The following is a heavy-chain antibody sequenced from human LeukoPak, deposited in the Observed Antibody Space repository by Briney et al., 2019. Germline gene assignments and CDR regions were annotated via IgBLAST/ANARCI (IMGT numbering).Heavy chain of an antibody. CDR3: ARHRRITMIVPIGPFDI. Sequence: KPSETLSLTCAVSGGSISSSNWWSWVRQPPGKGLEWIGEIYHSGSTNYNPSLKSRVTISVDTSKNQFSLKLSSVTAADTAVYYCARHRRITMIVPIGPFDIWGQGTMVTVSS. CDR2: IYHSGST. V-gene: IGHV4-4*02. CDR1: GGSISSSNW. J-gene: IGHJ3*02. D-gene: IGHD3-22*01.